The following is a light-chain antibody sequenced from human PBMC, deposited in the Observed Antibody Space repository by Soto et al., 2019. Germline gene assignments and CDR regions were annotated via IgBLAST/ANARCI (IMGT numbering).Light chain of an antibody. CDR3: QVWDSTSDHYV. CDR2: DDS. V-gene: IGLV3-21*02. Sequence: SYELTQPPSVSVAPGQTAIVTCGGDNIGSKNLHWYQHKPGQAPVLVVFDDSDRPSGIPERFSGSNSGNTATLTISRVEAGDEADYYCQVWDSTSDHYVFGTGTKLTVL. CDR1: NIGSKN. J-gene: IGLJ1*01.